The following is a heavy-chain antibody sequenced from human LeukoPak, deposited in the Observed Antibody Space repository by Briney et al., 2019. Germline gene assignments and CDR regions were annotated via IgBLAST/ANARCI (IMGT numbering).Heavy chain of an antibody. CDR2: IHQSGSA. CDR3: ATFVGAATTSHIDF. CDR1: GYSSSSGYY. V-gene: IGHV4-38-2*01. Sequence: SETLSLTCAVSGYSSSSGYYWGWIRQPPGKGLEWIGSIHQSGSAYYNPSLKSRFTISVDTSKNQFSLKLSSVTAADTAVYYCATFVGAATTSHIDFWGQGTLVTVSS. J-gene: IGHJ4*02. D-gene: IGHD1-26*01.